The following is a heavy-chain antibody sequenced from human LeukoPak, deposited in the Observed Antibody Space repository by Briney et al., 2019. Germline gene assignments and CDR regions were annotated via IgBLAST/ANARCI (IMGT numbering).Heavy chain of an antibody. CDR1: GFTFSDYY. J-gene: IGHJ4*02. V-gene: IGHV3-11*01. D-gene: IGHD6-19*01. CDR2: ISSSGSTI. CDR3: AREYSSGWYDY. Sequence: GGSLRLSCAASGFTFSDYYMSWIRQAPGKGLERVSYISSSGSTIYYADSVKGRFTISRDNAKNSLYLQMNSLRAEDTAVYYCAREYSSGWYDYWGQGTLVTVSS.